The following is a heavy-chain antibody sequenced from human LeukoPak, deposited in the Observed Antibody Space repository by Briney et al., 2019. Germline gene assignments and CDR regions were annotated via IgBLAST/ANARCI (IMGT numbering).Heavy chain of an antibody. Sequence: PGGSLRLSCAASGFTFRDSYMSWIRQAPGKGLEWLSYINSVSNIISYADSVKGRFTISRDNAKNSLYLQMHGLRAEDTAVYYCAGAGGGNMDFQHWGQGTLVTVSS. CDR1: GFTFRDSY. D-gene: IGHD4-23*01. CDR2: INSVSNII. J-gene: IGHJ1*01. V-gene: IGHV3-11*04. CDR3: AGAGGGNMDFQH.